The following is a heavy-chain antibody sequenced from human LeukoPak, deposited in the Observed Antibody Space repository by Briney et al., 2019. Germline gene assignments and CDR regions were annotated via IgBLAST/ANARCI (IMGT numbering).Heavy chain of an antibody. CDR3: AKLTTGIVVVITYFDY. J-gene: IGHJ4*02. Sequence: GGSLRLSCAASGFTFSSYAMSWVRQAPGKGLEWVSAISGSGGSTYYADSVKGRFTISRDNSKNTLYLQMNSLRAEDTAVYYCAKLTTGIVVVITYFDYWGQGTLVTVSS. CDR2: ISGSGGST. V-gene: IGHV3-23*01. D-gene: IGHD3-22*01. CDR1: GFTFSSYA.